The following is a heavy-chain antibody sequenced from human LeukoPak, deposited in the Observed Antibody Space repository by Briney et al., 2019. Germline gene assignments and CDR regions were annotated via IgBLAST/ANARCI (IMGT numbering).Heavy chain of an antibody. Sequence: SGTLSLTCSVSGFSISSGYYWGWIRQPPGKGLEWIGSIYHVGRTYYNPSLKSRVTISVDTSKNQFSLKLSSVTAADTAFYYCARQDSDIVVIPAAIEPWGQGTLVTVSS. CDR1: GFSISSGYY. V-gene: IGHV4-38-2*01. D-gene: IGHD2-2*01. J-gene: IGHJ5*02. CDR3: ARQDSDIVVIPAAIEP. CDR2: IYHVGRT.